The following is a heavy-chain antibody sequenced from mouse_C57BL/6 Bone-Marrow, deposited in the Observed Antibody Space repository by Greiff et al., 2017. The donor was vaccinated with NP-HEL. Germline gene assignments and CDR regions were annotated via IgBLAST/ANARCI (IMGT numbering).Heavy chain of an antibody. Sequence: QVQLQQPGAELVKPGASVKMSCKASGYTFTSYWITWVKQRPGQGLEWIGDIYPGSGSTNYNEKFKSKATLTVDTSSSTAYMQLSSLTSEDSAVYCCARWRYYYYGSSYVGYFDVWGTGTTVTVSS. D-gene: IGHD1-1*01. J-gene: IGHJ1*03. CDR2: IYPGSGST. V-gene: IGHV1-55*01. CDR3: ARWRYYYYGSSYVGYFDV. CDR1: GYTFTSYW.